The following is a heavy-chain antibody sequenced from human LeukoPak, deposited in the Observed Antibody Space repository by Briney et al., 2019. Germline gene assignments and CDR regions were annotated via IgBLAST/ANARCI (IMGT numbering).Heavy chain of an antibody. D-gene: IGHD5-18*01. Sequence: GGSLRLSCAASGVTFSTYDMHWVRQATGKGLEWVSAIGTAGDTYYPDSVKGRFTISREKAKNSLYLQMNSLRAGDTAVYYCARRRQPPGMDVWGQGTTVTVSS. V-gene: IGHV3-13*01. CDR3: ARRRQPPGMDV. CDR1: GVTFSTYD. J-gene: IGHJ6*02. CDR2: IGTAGDT.